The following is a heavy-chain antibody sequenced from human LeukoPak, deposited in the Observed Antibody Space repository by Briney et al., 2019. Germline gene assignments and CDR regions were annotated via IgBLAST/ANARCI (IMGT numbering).Heavy chain of an antibody. J-gene: IGHJ3*02. Sequence: GESLKISCKGSGYSFTNYWIGWVRQMPGKGLEWMGIIYPGDSDTRYSPSFQGQVIISADKSINTAYLQCSSLKASDTAMYYCARGRGRQATDAFDIWGQGTMVTVCS. CDR2: IYPGDSDT. D-gene: IGHD3-16*01. V-gene: IGHV5-51*01. CDR1: GYSFTNYW. CDR3: ARGRGRQATDAFDI.